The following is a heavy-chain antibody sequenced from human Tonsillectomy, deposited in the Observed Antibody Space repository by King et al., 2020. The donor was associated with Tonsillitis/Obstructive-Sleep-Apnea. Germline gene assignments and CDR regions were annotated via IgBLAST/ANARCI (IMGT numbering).Heavy chain of an antibody. CDR2: ISTSSSYI. CDR1: GFTFSSCG. CDR3: ARGRGFSSSSDAFDV. J-gene: IGHJ3*01. V-gene: IGHV3-21*01. D-gene: IGHD6-6*01. Sequence: VQLVESGGGLVKPGESLRLSCAASGFTFSSCGMNWFRQAPGTGLEWVSSISTSSSYIYYADSLQGRFTISRDNAKNSLYLQMNSLTDEDTAIYFCARGRGFSSSSDAFDVWGQGTVVTVSS.